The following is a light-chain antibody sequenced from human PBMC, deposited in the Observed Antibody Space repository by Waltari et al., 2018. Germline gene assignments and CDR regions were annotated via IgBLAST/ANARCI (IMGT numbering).Light chain of an antibody. CDR3: QQYGSSLIT. CDR2: GAS. V-gene: IGKV3-20*01. CDR1: QSVSSSY. J-gene: IGKJ5*01. Sequence: EIVLTQSPGTLSLSPGERATLSCRASQSVSSSYLAWYQQKPGQAPRLLIYGASSRATGIPDRFSGSGSGIHFTLTISRLEPEDFAVYYCQQYGSSLITFGQGTRLEIK.